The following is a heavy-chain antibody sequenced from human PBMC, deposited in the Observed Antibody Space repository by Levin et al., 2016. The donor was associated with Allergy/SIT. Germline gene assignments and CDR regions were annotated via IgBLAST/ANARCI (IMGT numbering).Heavy chain of an antibody. CDR1: GFTFSSYA. D-gene: IGHD5-18*01. J-gene: IGHJ5*02. V-gene: IGHV3-23*01. Sequence: GGSLRLSCAASGFTFSSYAMSWVRQAPGKGLEWVSAISGSGGSTYYADSVKGRFTISRDNSKNTLYLQMNSLRAEDTAVYYCAKWSGYSYGYDGWFDPWGQGTLVTVSS. CDR2: ISGSGGST. CDR3: AKWSGYSYGYDGWFDP.